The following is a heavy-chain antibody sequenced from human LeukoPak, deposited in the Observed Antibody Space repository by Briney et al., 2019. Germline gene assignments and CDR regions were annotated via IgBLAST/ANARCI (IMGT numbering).Heavy chain of an antibody. CDR3: AKAILQWLSAFDI. CDR1: GFTFTTYS. CDR2: ISGSGGST. Sequence: GGSLRLSCEASGFTFTTYSMTWVRQAPGKGLEWVSAISGSGGSTYYADSVKGRFTISRDNSKNTLYLQMNSLRAEDTAVYYCAKAILQWLSAFDIWGQGTMVTVSS. V-gene: IGHV3-23*01. D-gene: IGHD6-19*01. J-gene: IGHJ3*02.